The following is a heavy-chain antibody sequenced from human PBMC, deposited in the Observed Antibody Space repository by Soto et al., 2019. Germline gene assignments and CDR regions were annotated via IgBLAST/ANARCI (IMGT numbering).Heavy chain of an antibody. CDR2: SRDEANSYTT. J-gene: IGHJ4*02. CDR3: SRVSMQLARRDFDY. CDR1: GFSLSDHY. V-gene: IGHV3-72*01. D-gene: IGHD6-13*01. Sequence: EVQLVESGGGLVQPGGSLRLSCAASGFSLSDHYMDWVRQAPGKGLEWVGRSRDEANSYTTEYAASVKSRFTISRDDSNKSLYLQMDSLKTEDTAVYYCSRVSMQLARRDFDYWGQGTLVTVSS.